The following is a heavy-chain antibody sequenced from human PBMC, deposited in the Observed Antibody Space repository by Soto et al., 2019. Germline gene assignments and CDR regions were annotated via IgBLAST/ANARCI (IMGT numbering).Heavy chain of an antibody. CDR2: ISGSGGST. Sequence: GGSLRLSCAASGFTFSSYAMSWVRQAPGKGLEWVSAISGSGGSTYYADSVKGRFTISRDNSKNTLYLQMNSLRAEDTAVYYCAKHSGRTPYYYGMDVWGQGTTVTVSS. V-gene: IGHV3-23*01. D-gene: IGHD1-26*01. CDR1: GFTFSSYA. CDR3: AKHSGRTPYYYGMDV. J-gene: IGHJ6*02.